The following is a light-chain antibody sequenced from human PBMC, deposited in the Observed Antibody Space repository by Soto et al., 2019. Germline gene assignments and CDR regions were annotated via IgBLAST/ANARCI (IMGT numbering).Light chain of an antibody. CDR2: EVS. CDR1: SSDVGGYNY. Sequence: QSVLTQPASVSGSPGQSITISCTGTSSDVGGYNYVSWYQLHPGKAPKLMIHEVSVRPSGVSNRFSGSKSGNTASLTISGLQAEGEADYYCASYASDVTYVFGSGTKVTVL. J-gene: IGLJ1*01. CDR3: ASYASDVTYV. V-gene: IGLV2-14*01.